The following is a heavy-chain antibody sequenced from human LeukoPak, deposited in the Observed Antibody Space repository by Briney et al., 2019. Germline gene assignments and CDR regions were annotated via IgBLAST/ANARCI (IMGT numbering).Heavy chain of an antibody. CDR3: ARGHNWSLDV. V-gene: IGHV4-39*01. CDR2: IYYSGST. Sequence: SETLSLTCTVSGGSISSSSYYWGWIRQPPGKGLEWIGSIYYSGSTYYNPSLKSRVTISVDTSKNQFSLQLNSVTPEDTAVYYCARGHNWSLDVWGKGTTVTVSS. J-gene: IGHJ6*04. D-gene: IGHD1-20*01. CDR1: GGSISSSSYY.